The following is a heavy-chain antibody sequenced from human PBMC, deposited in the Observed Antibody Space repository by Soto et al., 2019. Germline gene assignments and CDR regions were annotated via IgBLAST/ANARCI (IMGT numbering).Heavy chain of an antibody. CDR1: GGSIISCGYY. CDR3: ASNYGSGSLTTDYYYYYGMDV. J-gene: IGHJ6*02. Sequence: TLSLTCTVSGGSIISCGYYWSWIRQHPGKGLEWIGYIYYSGSTYYNPSLKSRVTISVDTSKNQFSLKLSSVTAADTAVYYCASNYGSGSLTTDYYYYYGMDVWGQGTTVTVSS. CDR2: IYYSGST. V-gene: IGHV4-31*03. D-gene: IGHD3-10*01.